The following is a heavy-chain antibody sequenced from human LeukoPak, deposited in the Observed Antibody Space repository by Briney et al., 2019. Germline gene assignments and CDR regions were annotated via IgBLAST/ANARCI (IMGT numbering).Heavy chain of an antibody. CDR1: GGSFSGYY. CDR3: ARNYGSGSWGLSYFDY. CDR2: INHSGST. J-gene: IGHJ4*02. D-gene: IGHD3-10*01. Sequence: SETLSLTCAVYGGSFSGYYWSWIRQPPGKGLEWIGEINHSGSTNYNPSLKSRVTISINTSKNQFSLKLSSVTAADTAVYYCARNYGSGSWGLSYFDYWGQGTLVTVSS. V-gene: IGHV4-34*01.